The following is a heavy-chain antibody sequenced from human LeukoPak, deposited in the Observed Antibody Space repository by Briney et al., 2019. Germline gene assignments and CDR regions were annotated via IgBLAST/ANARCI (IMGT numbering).Heavy chain of an antibody. CDR3: ARVLPSITMVRGDPLGY. CDR1: GYTFTSYY. D-gene: IGHD3-10*01. CDR2: INPSGGST. Sequence: ASVKVSCKASGYTFTSYYMHWVRQAPGQGLEWMGIINPSGGSTSYAQKFQGRVTMTRDTSTSTVYMELSSLRSEDTAVYYCARVLPSITMVRGDPLGYWGQGTLVTVSS. J-gene: IGHJ4*02. V-gene: IGHV1-46*01.